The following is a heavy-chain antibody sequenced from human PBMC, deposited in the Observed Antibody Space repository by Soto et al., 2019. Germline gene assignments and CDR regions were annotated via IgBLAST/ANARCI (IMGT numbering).Heavy chain of an antibody. Sequence: SVKVSCKTSGVTFSKFAVQWVRHARGQGPEWIGWIVVGSGKTDYAQKFRERVTMTRDISTTTAYLELSSLKSEDTAVYYCADYYYYDSSGYFDLYYWGQGTQVTVSS. CDR1: GVTFSKFA. D-gene: IGHD3-22*01. CDR3: ADYYYYDSSGYFDLYY. J-gene: IGHJ4*02. CDR2: IVVGSGKT. V-gene: IGHV1-58*01.